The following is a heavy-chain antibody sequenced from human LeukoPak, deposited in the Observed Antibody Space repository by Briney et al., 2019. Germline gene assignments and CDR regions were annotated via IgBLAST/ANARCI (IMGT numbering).Heavy chain of an antibody. Sequence: PGGSLRLFCAASGFTFSSYVMSWVRQAPGRGLEWVSAIGGSDGNTYYADSVKGRFTISRDNSKNSLYLQINTLRADDTAVYYCAKVQYSDYDMNFDSWGQGTLVTVSS. CDR1: GFTFSSYV. CDR3: AKVQYSDYDMNFDS. J-gene: IGHJ4*02. V-gene: IGHV3-23*01. CDR2: IGGSDGNT. D-gene: IGHD5-12*01.